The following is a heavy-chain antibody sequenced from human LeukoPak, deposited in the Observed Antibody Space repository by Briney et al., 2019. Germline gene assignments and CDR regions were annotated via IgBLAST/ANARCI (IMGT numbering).Heavy chain of an antibody. V-gene: IGHV4-39*01. CDR2: IYYSGST. CDR3: HTYVIAVADSSYYYYGMDV. J-gene: IGHJ6*02. D-gene: IGHD6-19*01. CDR1: GGSISSSSYY. Sequence: KPSETLSLTCTVSGGSISSSSYYWGWIRQPPGKGLEWIGSIYYSGSTYYNPSLKSRVTISVDTSKNQFSLKLGSVTAADTAVYYCHTYVIAVADSSYYYYGMDVWGQGTTVTVSS.